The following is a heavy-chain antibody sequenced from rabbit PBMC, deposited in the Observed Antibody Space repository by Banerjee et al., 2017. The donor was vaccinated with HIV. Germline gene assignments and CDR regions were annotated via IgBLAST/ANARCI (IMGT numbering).Heavy chain of an antibody. D-gene: IGHD4-1*01. CDR2: INTSSGNT. J-gene: IGHJ4*01. CDR1: GSDISSNA. V-gene: IGHV1S45*01. Sequence: QEQLVESGGGLVQPEGSLTLTCKASGSDISSNAMCWVRQAPGKGLELIACINTSSGNTVYASWAKGRFTISKTSSTTVTLQMTSLTAADTATYFCARDLAGVIGWNFKLWGPGTLVTVS. CDR3: ARDLAGVIGWNFKL.